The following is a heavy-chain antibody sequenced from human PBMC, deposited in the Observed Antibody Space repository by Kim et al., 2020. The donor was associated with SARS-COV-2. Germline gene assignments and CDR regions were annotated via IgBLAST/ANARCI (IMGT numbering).Heavy chain of an antibody. V-gene: IGHV3-13*01. Sequence: GGSLRLSCAASGFTFSSYDMHWVRQATGKGLEWVSAIGTAGDTYYPGSVKGRFTISRENAKNSLYLQMNSLRAGDTAVYYCARGLHDGDYEFYFDYWGQGTLVTVSS. CDR1: GFTFSSYD. D-gene: IGHD4-17*01. CDR2: IGTAGDT. J-gene: IGHJ4*02. CDR3: ARGLHDGDYEFYFDY.